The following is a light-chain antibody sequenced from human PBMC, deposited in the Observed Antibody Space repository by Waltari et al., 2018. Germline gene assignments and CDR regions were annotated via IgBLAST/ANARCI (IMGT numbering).Light chain of an antibody. CDR2: WAS. Sequence: DIVMTQSPDSLAVSLGESATINCKSSQSVLYSSNSKNYLAWYQQKPGQPPKLLIYWASTREFGVPDRFSGSGSGTDFTLTISSLQAEDVAVYYCQQYYSTPWTFGRGTKVEIK. V-gene: IGKV4-1*01. CDR3: QQYYSTPWT. CDR1: QSVLYSSNSKNY. J-gene: IGKJ1*01.